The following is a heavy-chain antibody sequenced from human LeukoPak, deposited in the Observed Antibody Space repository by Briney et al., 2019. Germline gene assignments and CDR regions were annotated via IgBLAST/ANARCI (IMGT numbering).Heavy chain of an antibody. CDR3: AKVWGVAN. D-gene: IGHD3-10*01. V-gene: IGHV3-23*01. CDR1: GGSISSSSYY. Sequence: ETLSLTCTVSGGSISSSSYYWGWIRQPPGKGLEWVSAISGSGGSTYYADSVKGRFTISRDNSKNTLYLQMNSLRAEDTAVYYCAKVWGVANWGQGTLVTVSS. J-gene: IGHJ4*02. CDR2: ISGSGGST.